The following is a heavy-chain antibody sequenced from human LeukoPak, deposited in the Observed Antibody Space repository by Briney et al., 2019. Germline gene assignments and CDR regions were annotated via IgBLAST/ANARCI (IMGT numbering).Heavy chain of an antibody. CDR2: IIHSGSP. CDR3: ARVRALVVPAARDYYYGMDV. V-gene: IGHV4-34*12. J-gene: IGHJ6*02. D-gene: IGHD2-2*01. CDR1: GASFGGYY. Sequence: PSETLSLTCAVYGASFGGYYWSWIRQPPGKGLEWIGEIIHSGSPNYNPSLKSRVTISVDTSKNQFSLKLSSVTAADTAVYYCARVRALVVPAARDYYYGMDVWGQGTTVTVSS.